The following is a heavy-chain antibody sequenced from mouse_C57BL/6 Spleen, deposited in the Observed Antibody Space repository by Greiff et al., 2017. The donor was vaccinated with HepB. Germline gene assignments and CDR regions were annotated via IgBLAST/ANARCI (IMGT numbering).Heavy chain of an antibody. CDR2: IYPGSGST. V-gene: IGHV1-55*01. CDR1: GYTFTSYW. CDR3: ARDGSPYYYAMDY. Sequence: QVQLQQPGAELVKPGASVKMSCKASGYTFTSYWITWVKQRPGQGLEWIGDIYPGSGSTNYNEKFKSKATLTVDTSSSTAYMQLSSLTSEDSAVYYCARDGSPYYYAMDYWGQGTSVTVSS. J-gene: IGHJ4*01. D-gene: IGHD1-1*01.